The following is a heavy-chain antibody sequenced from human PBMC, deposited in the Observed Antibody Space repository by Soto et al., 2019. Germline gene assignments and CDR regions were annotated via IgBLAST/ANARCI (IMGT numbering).Heavy chain of an antibody. CDR3: ARDNHDPTRYSGTYYVWFDP. D-gene: IGHD1-26*01. J-gene: IGHJ5*02. Sequence: QVQLVQSGAEVKKPGASVKVSCKASGYTFTSYGVSWVRQAPGQGLEWMGWISPYNGNTEYAQKLQGRVTMTTATSTSTAYMELRSLRSDDTAVYYCARDNHDPTRYSGTYYVWFDPWGQGTRVTVSS. CDR2: ISPYNGNT. V-gene: IGHV1-18*01. CDR1: GYTFTSYG.